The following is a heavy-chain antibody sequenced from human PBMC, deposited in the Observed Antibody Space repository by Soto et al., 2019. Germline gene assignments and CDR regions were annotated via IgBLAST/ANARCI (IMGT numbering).Heavy chain of an antibody. Sequence: QVQLQESDPGLVKPAETLSLICTVSGGSISSNFWSWIRQPAGKGLEWIGRIYSSGSTHYNPSLKSRVTMSVDTSKNQFSLKVTSVTAADTAVYFCARGPPFDYRGQGTLVTVSS. J-gene: IGHJ4*02. CDR2: IYSSGST. CDR3: ARGPPFDY. CDR1: GGSISSNF. V-gene: IGHV4-4*07.